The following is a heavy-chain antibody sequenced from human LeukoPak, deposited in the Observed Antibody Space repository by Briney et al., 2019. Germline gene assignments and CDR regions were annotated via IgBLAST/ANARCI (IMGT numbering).Heavy chain of an antibody. CDR2: IGGSGSDI. V-gene: IGHV3-11*01. J-gene: IGHJ4*01. CDR3: STDPRLLMY. Sequence: GGSLRLSCVVSGFSFSDSYMTWIRQTPGKGLEWLAYIGGSGSDIYYAGSVKGRFTISMDNAKNSLYLQMNSLRPEDTALYYCSTDPRLLMYWGHGTLVTVSS. D-gene: IGHD2-8*01. CDR1: GFSFSDSY.